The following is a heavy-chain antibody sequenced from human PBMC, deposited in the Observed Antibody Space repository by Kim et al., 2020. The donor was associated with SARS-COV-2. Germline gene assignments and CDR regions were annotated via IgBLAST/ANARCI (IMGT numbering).Heavy chain of an antibody. CDR1: GFTFDDYA. Sequence: GGSLRLSCAASGFTFDDYAMHWVRQAPGKGLEWVSGVSWNSGTIGYADSVKGRFTISRDNAKNSLYLQMSSLRAEDTALYFCAKGGMDWLRSEYYFEYWGQGTLVTVSS. J-gene: IGHJ4*02. CDR3: AKGGMDWLRSEYYFEY. D-gene: IGHD5-12*01. CDR2: VSWNSGTI. V-gene: IGHV3-9*01.